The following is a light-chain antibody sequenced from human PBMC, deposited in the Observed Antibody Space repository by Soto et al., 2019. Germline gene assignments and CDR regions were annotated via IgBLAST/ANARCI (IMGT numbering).Light chain of an antibody. CDR1: QSVSSNF. Sequence: EIVLSQSPGTLSLSPGEGATLSCRASQSVSSNFLAWYQRKTGQDPRLLMYGGSSRATAIPDRFSGSGSGTDFTLTISRLEPEDFAVYYCQQYGSSPLTFGGGTKVEIK. J-gene: IGKJ4*01. CDR2: GGS. CDR3: QQYGSSPLT. V-gene: IGKV3-20*01.